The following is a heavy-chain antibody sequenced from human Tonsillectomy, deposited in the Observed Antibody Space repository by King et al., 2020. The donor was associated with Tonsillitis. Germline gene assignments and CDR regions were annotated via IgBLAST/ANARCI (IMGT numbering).Heavy chain of an antibody. CDR3: AREYWGAGDY. V-gene: IGHV3-74*01. D-gene: IGHD7-27*01. CDR1: GFAFSTYW. CDR2: ISPDGTNI. J-gene: IGHJ4*02. Sequence: VQLVESGGGLIQPGGSLRLSCAASGFAFSTYWMFWVRQGPGKGLEWVSRISPDGTNIRYADSVVGRFTISRDNAKNTLVLQLSSLRAEDTAVYFCAREYWGAGDYWGQGTQVIVSS.